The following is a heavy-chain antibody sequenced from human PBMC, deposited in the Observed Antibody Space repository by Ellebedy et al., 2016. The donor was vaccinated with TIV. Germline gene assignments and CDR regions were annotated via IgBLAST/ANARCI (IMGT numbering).Heavy chain of an antibody. Sequence: GESLKISCAASGFTFGCCAMSWVRQAPGKGLEWVSVISNGGDTTYADSVKGRFTISRDNSKNTLYLQMNSLRADDTAMYYCAKLSGVLSWYADYWGLGARVTVSS. J-gene: IGHJ4*02. CDR2: ISNGGDTT. CDR3: AKLSGVLSWYADY. CDR1: GFTFGCCA. V-gene: IGHV3-23*01. D-gene: IGHD6-13*01.